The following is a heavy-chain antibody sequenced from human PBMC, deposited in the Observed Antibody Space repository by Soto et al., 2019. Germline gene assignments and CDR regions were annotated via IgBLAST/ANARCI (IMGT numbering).Heavy chain of an antibody. CDR1: GFTFSSYA. Sequence: QVQLVESGGGVVQPGRSLRLSCAASGFTFSSYAMRWVRQAPGKGLEWVAVISYDGSNKYYADSVKGRFTISRDNSKNTLYLQMNSLRAEDTAVYYCARGQRLVQRYWGQGTLVTVSS. CDR3: ARGQRLVQRY. D-gene: IGHD6-19*01. V-gene: IGHV3-30-3*01. CDR2: ISYDGSNK. J-gene: IGHJ4*02.